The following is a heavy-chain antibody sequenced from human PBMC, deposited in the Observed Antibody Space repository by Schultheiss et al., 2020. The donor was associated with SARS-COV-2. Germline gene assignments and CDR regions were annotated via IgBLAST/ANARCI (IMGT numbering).Heavy chain of an antibody. D-gene: IGHD5-24*01. Sequence: SETLSLTCTVSGGSISSSSYYWSWIRQPPGKGLEWIGEINHSGSTNYNPSLKSRVTISVDTSKNQFSLKLSSVTAADTAVYYCARVNLGSRRWLQLRGGAFDIWGQGTMVTVSS. CDR2: INHSGST. CDR1: GGSISSSSYY. V-gene: IGHV4-39*07. J-gene: IGHJ3*02. CDR3: ARVNLGSRRWLQLRGGAFDI.